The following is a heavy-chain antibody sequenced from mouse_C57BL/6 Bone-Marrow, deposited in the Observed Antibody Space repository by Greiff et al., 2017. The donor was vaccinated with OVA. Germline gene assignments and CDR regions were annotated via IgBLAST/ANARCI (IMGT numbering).Heavy chain of an antibody. Sequence: VQLKESGGGLVQPGESLKLSCESNEYEFPSHDMSWVRKTPEKRLELVAAINSDGGSTYYPDTMERRFIISRDNTKKTLYLQMSSLRSEDTALYYCARQGTMVTTRGYAMDYWGQGTSVTVSS. D-gene: IGHD2-1*01. J-gene: IGHJ4*01. CDR3: ARQGTMVTTRGYAMDY. CDR2: INSDGGST. V-gene: IGHV5-2*01. CDR1: EYEFPSHD.